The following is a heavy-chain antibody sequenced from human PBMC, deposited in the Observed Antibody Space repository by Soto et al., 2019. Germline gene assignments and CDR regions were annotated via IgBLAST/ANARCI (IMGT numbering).Heavy chain of an antibody. CDR2: IYYSGST. CDR1: GGSISSSSYY. J-gene: IGHJ4*02. Sequence: ETLSLTCPVSGGSISSSSYYWGWIRQPPGKGLEWIGSIYYSGSTYYNPSLKSRVTISVDTSKNQFSLKLSSVTAADTAVYYCARHNYDFWSGYSGPYYFDYWGQGTLVTVYS. V-gene: IGHV4-39*01. CDR3: ARHNYDFWSGYSGPYYFDY. D-gene: IGHD3-3*01.